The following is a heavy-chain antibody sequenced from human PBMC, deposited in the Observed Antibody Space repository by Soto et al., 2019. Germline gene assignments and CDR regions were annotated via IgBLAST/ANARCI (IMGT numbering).Heavy chain of an antibody. D-gene: IGHD6-13*01. CDR2: IRKDGSKT. Sequence: EVRLVESGGGLVQPGGSLRLSCAASGFTFSSDWMTWVRQAPGKGLEWVANIRKDGSKTSYLDSVRGRFTISRDNAQSSLYLQIDSLRAEDTALYYCARDVSPGTSSWYFDAFDIWGQGTMVTVSS. CDR3: ARDVSPGTSSWYFDAFDI. J-gene: IGHJ3*02. V-gene: IGHV3-7*05. CDR1: GFTFSSDW.